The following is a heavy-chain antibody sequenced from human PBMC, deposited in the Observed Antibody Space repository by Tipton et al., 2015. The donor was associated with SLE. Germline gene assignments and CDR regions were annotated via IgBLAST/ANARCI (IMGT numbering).Heavy chain of an antibody. D-gene: IGHD3-10*01. Sequence: TLSHTCAVYGGSFSGDYWSWIRQPPGKGLEWIGEINHSGSTNYNPSLKSRVTISVDTSKNQFSLRLTSVTAADTAVYYCARRETGSGSYSKWGFDYWGQGTLVTVSS. V-gene: IGHV4-34*01. CDR3: ARRETGSGSYSKWGFDY. CDR1: GGSFSGDY. CDR2: INHSGST. J-gene: IGHJ4*02.